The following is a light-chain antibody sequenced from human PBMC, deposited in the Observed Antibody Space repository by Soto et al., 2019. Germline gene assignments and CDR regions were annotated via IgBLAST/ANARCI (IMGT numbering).Light chain of an antibody. V-gene: IGKV3-15*01. CDR1: QSVYSN. J-gene: IGKJ4*01. Sequence: EIVMTQSPATLSVSPGERATLSCRASQSVYSNLAWYQQKPGQAPRFLIYGASTRATGIPARFSGSGSGTEFTLTISSLQSEDFAVYSCQQYDNWPLTLGGGTKVDIK. CDR3: QQYDNWPLT. CDR2: GAS.